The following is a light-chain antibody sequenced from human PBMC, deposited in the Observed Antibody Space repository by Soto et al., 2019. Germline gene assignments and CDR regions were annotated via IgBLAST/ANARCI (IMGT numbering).Light chain of an antibody. CDR1: QSVNSNS. Sequence: EIVLTQSPGTLSLSPGERATLSCGASQSVNSNSLAWYQQKPGQAPRLLFYAASNRATGGPDRFSGSGSGTDFTLTISRVEPEDFAVYHCQQYGSSPLTFGGGTKVEIK. J-gene: IGKJ4*01. CDR3: QQYGSSPLT. V-gene: IGKV3-20*01. CDR2: AAS.